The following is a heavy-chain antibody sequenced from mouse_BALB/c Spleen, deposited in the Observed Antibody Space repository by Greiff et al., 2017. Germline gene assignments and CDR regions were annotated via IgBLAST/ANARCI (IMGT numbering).Heavy chain of an antibody. CDR3: ARGDYDYDGGNAMDY. CDR1: GDSITSGY. CDR2: ISYSGST. J-gene: IGHJ4*01. Sequence: EVKLMESGPSLVKPSQTLSLTCSVTGDSITSGYWNWIRKFPGNKLEYMGYISYSGSTYYNPSLKSRISITRDTSKNQYYLQLNSVTTEDTATYYCARGDYDYDGGNAMDYWGQGTSVTVAS. V-gene: IGHV3-8*02. D-gene: IGHD2-4*01.